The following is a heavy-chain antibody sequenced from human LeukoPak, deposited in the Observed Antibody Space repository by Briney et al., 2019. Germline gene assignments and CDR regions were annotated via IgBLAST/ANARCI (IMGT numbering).Heavy chain of an antibody. Sequence: GGSLRLSCAASGFTFSDHFMDWVRQAPGKGLEWVGRIRKKPNSYTTEYATSVKGRFTISRDDSKNSLYLQMNSLEAEDTGVYYCARVSAITGATDALDFWGQGAMVTVSS. J-gene: IGHJ3*01. CDR1: GFTFSDHF. CDR3: ARVSAITGATDALDF. D-gene: IGHD1-20*01. V-gene: IGHV3-72*01. CDR2: IRKKPNSYTT.